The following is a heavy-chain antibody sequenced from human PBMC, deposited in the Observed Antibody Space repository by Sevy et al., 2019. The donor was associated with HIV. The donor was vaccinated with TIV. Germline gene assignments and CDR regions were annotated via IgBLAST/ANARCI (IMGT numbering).Heavy chain of an antibody. Sequence: GGSLRLSCAASGFTFSNYGVHWVRQAPGKGLEWVAIISYDGSNKYYADSVKGRFTISRDNSKNTLYLQMNSLRAEDTDVYCFAKADTSGTSLSYFDYWGQGTLVTVSS. J-gene: IGHJ4*02. D-gene: IGHD3-22*01. V-gene: IGHV3-30*18. CDR2: ISYDGSNK. CDR3: AKADTSGTSLSYFDY. CDR1: GFTFSNYG.